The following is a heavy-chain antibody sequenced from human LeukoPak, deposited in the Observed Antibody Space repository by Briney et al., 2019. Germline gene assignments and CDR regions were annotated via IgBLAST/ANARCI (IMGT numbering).Heavy chain of an antibody. D-gene: IGHD3-10*02. CDR2: ISGSGGNT. Sequence: GGSLRLSCAASGFTFSSYSMNWVRQAPGKGLEWVSAISGSGGNTYYADSVKGRFTISRDNAKNSLYLQMNSLRAEDTAVYYCAELGITMIGGVWGKGTTVTISS. CDR3: AELGITMIGGV. CDR1: GFTFSSYS. V-gene: IGHV3-21*01. J-gene: IGHJ6*04.